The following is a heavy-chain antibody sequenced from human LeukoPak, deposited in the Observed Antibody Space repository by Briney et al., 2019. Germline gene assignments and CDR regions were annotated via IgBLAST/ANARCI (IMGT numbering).Heavy chain of an antibody. V-gene: IGHV1-2*02. J-gene: IGHJ4*02. CDR3: ARDTGGYSYGSFDY. CDR2: INPNSGGT. CDR1: GGTFSSYA. D-gene: IGHD5-18*01. Sequence: ASVKVSCKASGGTFSSYAISWVRQAPGQGLEWMGWINPNSGGTNYAQKFQGRVTMTRDTSISTAYMELSRLRSDDTAVYYCARDTGGYSYGSFDYWGQGTLVTVSS.